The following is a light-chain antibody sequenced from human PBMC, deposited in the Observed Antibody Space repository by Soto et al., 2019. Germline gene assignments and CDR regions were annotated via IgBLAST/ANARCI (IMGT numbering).Light chain of an antibody. CDR2: EVS. CDR1: SSDVGGYNF. V-gene: IGLV2-8*01. CDR3: SSYAGSNIYV. Sequence: QSALAQPPCASGSPGQSVTISCTGTSSDVGGYNFVSWYQHHPGKAPKVIIYEVSKRPSGVPNRFSGSKSGNTASLTVSGLQAEDEADYYCSSYAGSNIYVFGTGTKLTVL. J-gene: IGLJ1*01.